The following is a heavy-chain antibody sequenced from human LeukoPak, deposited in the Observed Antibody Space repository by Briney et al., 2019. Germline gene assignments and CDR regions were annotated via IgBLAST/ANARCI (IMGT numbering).Heavy chain of an antibody. D-gene: IGHD2-15*01. J-gene: IGHJ4*02. CDR1: GYSFTRYW. CDR2: IYPADSDT. CDR3: ARRCMSGYCSSGGPMDDY. Sequence: GESLKISCKGSGYSFTRYWIGWVRXMPETGLEWMGVIYPADSDTTYNPSFQGQVTISVDRSINTAYLQWSSLKASDTAMYYCARRCMSGYCSSGGPMDDYWGQGTLVTVSS. V-gene: IGHV5-51*01.